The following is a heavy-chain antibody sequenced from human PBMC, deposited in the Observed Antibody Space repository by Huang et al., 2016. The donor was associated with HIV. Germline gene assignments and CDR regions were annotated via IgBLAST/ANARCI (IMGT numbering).Heavy chain of an antibody. CDR1: GYTFSNYD. D-gene: IGHD2-15*01. CDR2: RNPNSGNT. V-gene: IGHV1-8*01. Sequence: QVQLVQSGAEVKKPGASVKVSCKASGYTFSNYDINWVRQAPGQGLEWMGVRNPNSGNTGYARKCQGRVTMTRSTSISTAYMELSRLRFEDTAVYYCATLPPVNYGRSGGRVRDYWGQGSLVTVSS. CDR3: ATLPPVNYGRSGGRVRDY. J-gene: IGHJ4*01.